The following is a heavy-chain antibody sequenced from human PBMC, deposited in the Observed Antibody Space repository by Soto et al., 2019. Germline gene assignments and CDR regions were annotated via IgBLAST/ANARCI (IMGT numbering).Heavy chain of an antibody. CDR2: IIPILGIA. V-gene: IGHV1-69*02. CDR3: AAGGTRWLHSPFDY. J-gene: IGHJ4*01. D-gene: IGHD1-1*01. Sequence: SVKVSCKASGGTFSSYTISWVRQAPGQGLEWMGRIIPILGIANYAQKFQGRVTITADKSTSTAYMELSSLRSEDTAEYYCAAGGTRWLHSPFDYWCQGTLVTVSS. CDR1: GGTFSSYT.